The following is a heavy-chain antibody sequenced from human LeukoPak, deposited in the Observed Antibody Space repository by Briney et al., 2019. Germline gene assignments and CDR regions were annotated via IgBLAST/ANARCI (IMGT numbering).Heavy chain of an antibody. Sequence: GESLKISCKGSGYIFTSYWNSWVRQMPEKGLEWMGRINPSNSYINYNPSFQGHVTFSVDKSIATAYLQWTTLKASDTAMYYCARGGWLDDYWGQGTLVTVSS. CDR1: GYIFTSYW. D-gene: IGHD6-19*01. CDR2: INPSNSYI. V-gene: IGHV5-10-1*01. J-gene: IGHJ4*02. CDR3: ARGGWLDDY.